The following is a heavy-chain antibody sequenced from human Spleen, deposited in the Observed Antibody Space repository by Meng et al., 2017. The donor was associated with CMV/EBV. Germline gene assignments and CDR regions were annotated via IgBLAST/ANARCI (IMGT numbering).Heavy chain of an antibody. V-gene: IGHV3-48*03. J-gene: IGHJ4*02. Sequence: GESLKISCAASGFTFSSFEMNWVRQAPGKGLQWISYINNSGGTIYSADSVKGRFTISRDNAKNSLYLQMNSLRAEDTAVYYCAFLGTYFDYWGQGALVTVSS. CDR2: INNSGGTI. CDR1: GFTFSSFE. CDR3: AFLGTYFDY. D-gene: IGHD7-27*01.